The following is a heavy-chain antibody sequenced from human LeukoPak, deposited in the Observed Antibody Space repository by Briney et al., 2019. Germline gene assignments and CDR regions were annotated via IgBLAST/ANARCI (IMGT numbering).Heavy chain of an antibody. CDR2: ISYDGSNK. CDR3: WVPATAGEADY. V-gene: IGHV3-30*04. CDR1: GFTFSSYA. Sequence: PGGSLTLSCAASGFTFSSYAMHWVRQAPGKGLEWVAVISYDGSNKYYADSVKGRFTISRDNVKNTLYLQMDSLTAEDTAVYYCWVPATAGEADYWGQGTLVTVSS. D-gene: IGHD3-16*01. J-gene: IGHJ4*02.